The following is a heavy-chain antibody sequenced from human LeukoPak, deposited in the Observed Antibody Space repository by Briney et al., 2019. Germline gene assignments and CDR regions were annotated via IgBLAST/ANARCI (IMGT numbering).Heavy chain of an antibody. V-gene: IGHV3-74*01. CDR3: VFFYTALKIPY. J-gene: IGHJ4*02. Sequence: GGSLRLSCAASGFTFSTYWMHWVRQAPGKGLVWVSVINPEGTTATYADSVKGRFTISRDNAKNTLYLQVDSLRAEDTAIYYCVFFYTALKIPYWGQGGLVTVSS. CDR1: GFTFSTYW. CDR2: INPEGTTA. D-gene: IGHD2-21*02.